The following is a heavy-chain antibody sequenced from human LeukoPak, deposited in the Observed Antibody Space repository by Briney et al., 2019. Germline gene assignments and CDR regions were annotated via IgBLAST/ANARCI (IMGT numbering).Heavy chain of an antibody. CDR3: ARDAYYYDSSGYSYY. J-gene: IGHJ4*02. V-gene: IGHV1-2*02. Sequence: ASVTVSCTASGYTFTGYYMHWVRQAPGQGLEWMGWINPNSGGTNYAQKFQGRVTMTRDTSISTAYMELSRLRSDDTAVYYCARDAYYYDSSGYSYYWGQGTLVTVSS. CDR2: INPNSGGT. D-gene: IGHD3-22*01. CDR1: GYTFTGYY.